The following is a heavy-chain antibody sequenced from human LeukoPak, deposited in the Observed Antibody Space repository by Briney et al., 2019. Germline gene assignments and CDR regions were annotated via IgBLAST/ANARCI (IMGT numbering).Heavy chain of an antibody. CDR2: INPNSGGT. D-gene: IGHD6-6*01. J-gene: IGHJ4*02. V-gene: IGHV1-2*02. Sequence: GASVKVSCKASGYTFTGYYMHWVRQAPGQGLEWMGWINPNSGGTNYAQKFQGRVTMTRDTSISTAYMELSRLRSDDTAVYYCARAGVYSSSPLDYWGQGTLVTVSP. CDR1: GYTFTGYY. CDR3: ARAGVYSSSPLDY.